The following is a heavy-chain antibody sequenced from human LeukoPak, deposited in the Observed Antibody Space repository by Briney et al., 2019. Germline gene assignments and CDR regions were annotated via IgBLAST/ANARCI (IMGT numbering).Heavy chain of an antibody. CDR2: IYHSGST. Sequence: SETLSLTCTVSGGSISSYYWSWIRQPPGKRLEWIGYIYHSGSTNYNPSLKSRVTISVDTSKNQFSLMLSSVTAADTAVYYCAREGYSGSDSNLWGQGTLVTVSS. D-gene: IGHD5-12*01. J-gene: IGHJ4*02. V-gene: IGHV4-59*01. CDR3: AREGYSGSDSNL. CDR1: GGSISSYY.